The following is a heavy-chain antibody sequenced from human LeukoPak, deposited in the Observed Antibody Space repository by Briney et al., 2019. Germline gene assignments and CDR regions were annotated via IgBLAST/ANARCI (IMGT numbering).Heavy chain of an antibody. D-gene: IGHD4-17*01. J-gene: IGHJ6*03. CDR1: SGSFSGYY. V-gene: IGHV4-34*01. Sequence: SETLSLTCAVYSGSFSGYYWSWIRQPPGKGREWSGEINHSGSTNYNPSLKSRVTISVDTSKNQFSLELSSVTAADTAVYYCARGRGDYVLNYYYYYMDVWGKGTTVTVSS. CDR2: INHSGST. CDR3: ARGRGDYVLNYYYYYMDV.